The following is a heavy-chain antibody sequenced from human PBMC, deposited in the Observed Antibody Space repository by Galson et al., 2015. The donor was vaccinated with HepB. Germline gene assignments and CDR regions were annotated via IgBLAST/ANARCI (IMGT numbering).Heavy chain of an antibody. CDR1: GFTLSSYS. V-gene: IGHV3-11*01. CDR3: ARDLSGSDDAFDI. J-gene: IGHJ3*02. D-gene: IGHD3-22*01. CDR2: ISTSTFNI. Sequence: SLRLSCAASGFTLSSYSMTWIRQAPGGGLEWGSYISTSTFNIYYTDSVGGRFTIPRDNAENTLYLQMNSLRAEDTALYYCARDLSGSDDAFDIWGQGTMVTVSS.